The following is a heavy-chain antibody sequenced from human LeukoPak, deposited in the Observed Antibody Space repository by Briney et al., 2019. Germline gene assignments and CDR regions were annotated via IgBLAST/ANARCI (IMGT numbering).Heavy chain of an antibody. D-gene: IGHD2-15*01. CDR1: GGSISSYY. CDR2: IYSSGST. Sequence: LSETLSLTCTVSGGSISSYYWSWIRQPPGKGLEYIGYIYSSGSTNYNPSLKSRVTISVDTSKNQFSLKLSSMTAADTAVYYCARDNGSVSPPPFDYWAQGTLVTVSA. J-gene: IGHJ4*02. V-gene: IGHV4-59*01. CDR3: ARDNGSVSPPPFDY.